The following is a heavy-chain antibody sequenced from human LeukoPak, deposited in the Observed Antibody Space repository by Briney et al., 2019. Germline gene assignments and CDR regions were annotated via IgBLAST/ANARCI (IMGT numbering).Heavy chain of an antibody. J-gene: IGHJ4*02. CDR3: ATLPYYYDSSGSYYFDY. V-gene: IGHV3-74*01. D-gene: IGHD3-22*01. CDR1: GFTFSTYW. Sequence: GGSLRLSCAASGFTFSTYWMQWVRQAPGKGLVWVSRTNSDGSSTSYADSVKGRFTISRDNAKNTLYLQMNSPRVEDTAVYYCATLPYYYDSSGSYYFDYWGQGTLVTVSS. CDR2: TNSDGSST.